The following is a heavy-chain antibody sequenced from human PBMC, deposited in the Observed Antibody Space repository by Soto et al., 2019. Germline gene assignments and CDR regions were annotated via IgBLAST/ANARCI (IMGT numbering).Heavy chain of an antibody. V-gene: IGHV1-2*02. D-gene: IGHD2-15*01. CDR1: GYTFIGFS. Sequence: ASVKVSCKSSGYTFIGFSLHWVRQAPGQGLEWMGWINPKNGDTYYAQKFQGRVTMTRDTSINTVYMELNSPKSDDTAVYYCSKGRWTVGHCSGGSCYDGMDVWGQGTTVTSP. J-gene: IGHJ6*02. CDR2: INPKNGDT. CDR3: SKGRWTVGHCSGGSCYDGMDV.